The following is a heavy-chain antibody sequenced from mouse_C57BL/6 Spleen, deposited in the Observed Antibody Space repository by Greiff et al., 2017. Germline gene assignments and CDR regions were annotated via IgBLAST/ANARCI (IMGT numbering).Heavy chain of an antibody. D-gene: IGHD2-1*01. CDR1: GYTFTSYW. CDR2: IHPNSGST. Sequence: VQLQQPGAELVKPGASVKLSCKASGYTFTSYWMHWVKQRPGQGLEWIGMIHPNSGSTNYNEKFKSKATLTVDKSSSTAYMQLSSLTSEDSAVYYCARSEGRLLWAFAYWGQGTLVTVSA. J-gene: IGHJ3*01. CDR3: ARSEGRLLWAFAY. V-gene: IGHV1-64*01.